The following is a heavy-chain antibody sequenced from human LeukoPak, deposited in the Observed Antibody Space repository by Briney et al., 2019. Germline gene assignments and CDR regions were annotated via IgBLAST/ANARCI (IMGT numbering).Heavy chain of an antibody. V-gene: IGHV3-23*01. CDR3: ATHSEDSGSYLIDY. CDR2: ISGSGGST. J-gene: IGHJ4*02. Sequence: GGSLRLSCAASGFTFSSYGMSWVRQAPGKGLEWVSAISGSGGSTYYADSVKGRFTISRDNSKNTLYLQMNSLRAEDTAVYYCATHSEDSGSYLIDYWGQGTLVTVSS. CDR1: GFTFSSYG. D-gene: IGHD1-26*01.